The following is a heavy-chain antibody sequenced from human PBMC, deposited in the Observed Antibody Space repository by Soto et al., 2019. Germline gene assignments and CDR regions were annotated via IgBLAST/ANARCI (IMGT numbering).Heavy chain of an antibody. Sequence: SETLSLTCTISGDSVSSGGNYWSWIRQPPGEGLEWIAYIHYSGSVNYNPSLKSRVTISVDTSKNQVSLRLNSVTAADTAFYYCARGGGYCGSTSCPTYYFDYWGQGPLVTVSS. CDR1: GDSVSSGGNY. CDR2: IHYSGSV. V-gene: IGHV4-61*08. D-gene: IGHD2-2*01. CDR3: ARGGGYCGSTSCPTYYFDY. J-gene: IGHJ4*02.